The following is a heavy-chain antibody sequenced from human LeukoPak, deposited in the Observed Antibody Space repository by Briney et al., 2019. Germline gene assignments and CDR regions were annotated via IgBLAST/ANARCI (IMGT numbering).Heavy chain of an antibody. D-gene: IGHD6-6*01. CDR1: GFTFSSYA. V-gene: IGHV3-23*01. Sequence: GGSLRLSCAASGFTFSSYAMSWVRQAPGKGLESVAAISGSGGSTYYADSVKGRFTISRDNSKNTLYLQMNSLRAEDTAVYYCAKEPIAARPPGLNWFDPWGQGTLLTVSS. CDR3: AKEPIAARPPGLNWFDP. J-gene: IGHJ5*02. CDR2: ISGSGGST.